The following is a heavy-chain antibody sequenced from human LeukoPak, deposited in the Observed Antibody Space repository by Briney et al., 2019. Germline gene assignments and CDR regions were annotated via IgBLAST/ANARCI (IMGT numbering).Heavy chain of an antibody. CDR2: IKEDGSEK. CDR1: GFTFIGNW. CDR3: GIGGSWGPDY. D-gene: IGHD7-27*01. J-gene: IGHJ4*02. V-gene: IGHV3-7*01. Sequence: GSLRLSCAASGFTFIGNWMNWVRQAPGKGLEWVAHIKEDGSEKYLVDSLRGRFTISRDNVKNSLSLQMNSLGAEDTAVYYCGIGGSWGPDYWGQGTLVTVSS.